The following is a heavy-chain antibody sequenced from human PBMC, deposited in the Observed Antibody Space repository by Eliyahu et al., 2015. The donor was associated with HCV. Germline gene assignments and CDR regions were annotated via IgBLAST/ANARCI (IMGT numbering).Heavy chain of an antibody. CDR2: IWYDGSNK. CDR1: GFTFSSYG. V-gene: IGHV3-33*01. Sequence: QVQLVESGGGVVQPGRSLRLSCAASGFTFSSYGXXLVRRAPGKGLEWVAVIWYDGSNKYYADSVKGRFTISRDNSKNTLYLQMNSLRAEDTAVYYCARTTYDFWSGYYPRYYYYYGMDVWGQGTTVTVSS. J-gene: IGHJ6*02. CDR3: ARTTYDFWSGYYPRYYYYYGMDV. D-gene: IGHD3-3*01.